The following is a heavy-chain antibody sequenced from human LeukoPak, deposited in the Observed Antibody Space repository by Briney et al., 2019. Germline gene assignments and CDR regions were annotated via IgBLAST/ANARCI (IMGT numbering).Heavy chain of an antibody. D-gene: IGHD3-22*01. CDR3: ATFYYYDSSGYSIDDYLDY. J-gene: IGHJ4*02. CDR2: ISYDGSNK. CDR1: GFTFSSYA. V-gene: IGHV3-30-3*01. Sequence: GGSLRLSCAASGFTFSSYAMHWVRQAPGKGLVWVAVISYDGSNKYYADSVKGRFTISRDNSKNTLYLQMNSLRAEDTAVYYCATFYYYDSSGYSIDDYLDYWGQGTLVTVSS.